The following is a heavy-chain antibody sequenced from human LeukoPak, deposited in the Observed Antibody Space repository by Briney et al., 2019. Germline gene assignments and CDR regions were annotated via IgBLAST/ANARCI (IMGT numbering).Heavy chain of an antibody. CDR3: ASSRYDSSGYYGIIGY. Sequence: GGSLRLSCAASGFTFSSYGMSWVRQAPGKGLEWVANIKQDGSEKYYVDSVKGRFTISRDNAKNSLYLQMNSLRAEDTALYYCASSRYDSSGYYGIIGYWGQGTLVTVSS. J-gene: IGHJ4*02. V-gene: IGHV3-7*01. CDR2: IKQDGSEK. D-gene: IGHD3-22*01. CDR1: GFTFSSYG.